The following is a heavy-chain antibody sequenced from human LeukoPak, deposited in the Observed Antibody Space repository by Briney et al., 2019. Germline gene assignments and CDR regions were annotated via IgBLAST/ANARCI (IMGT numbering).Heavy chain of an antibody. D-gene: IGHD3-22*01. CDR2: IIPIFGTT. Sequence: SVKVSCKASGGTFSSYAISWVRQAPGQGLEWMGGIIPIFGTTNYAQKFQDRVTITADKSTSTAYMELSSLRSEDTAAYYCAREWDSSGYSNFDYWGQGTLVTVSS. CDR3: AREWDSSGYSNFDY. V-gene: IGHV1-69*06. CDR1: GGTFSSYA. J-gene: IGHJ4*02.